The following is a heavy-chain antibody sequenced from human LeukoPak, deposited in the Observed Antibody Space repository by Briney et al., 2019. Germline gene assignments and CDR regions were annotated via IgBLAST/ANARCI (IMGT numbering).Heavy chain of an antibody. CDR2: IIPILGTV. V-gene: IGHV1-69*13. J-gene: IGHJ4*02. CDR1: GDTFITYA. Sequence: SVKDSCKPSGDTFITYAISWGRQAPGQGLEWMGGIIPILGTVKYVKKFQGRVTLTADELTSTAHMELSSLRSEDTAVYYCASNTNYFEGSGHYGFDYWGQGTLVTISS. CDR3: ASNTNYFEGSGHYGFDY. D-gene: IGHD3-22*01.